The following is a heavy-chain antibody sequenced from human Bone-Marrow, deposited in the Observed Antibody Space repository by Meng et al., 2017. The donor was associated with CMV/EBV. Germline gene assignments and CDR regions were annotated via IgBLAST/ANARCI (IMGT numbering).Heavy chain of an antibody. J-gene: IGHJ3*02. CDR1: GYTFTSYY. D-gene: IGHD3-22*01. CDR3: ARVFAFGSSGYYRPDAFDI. CDR2: INPSGGST. Sequence: ASVKVSCKASGYTFTSYYMHWVRQASGQGLEWMGIINPSGGSTSYAQKFQGRVTMTRDTSTSTVYMELSSLRSEDTAVYYCARVFAFGSSGYYRPDAFDIWGQGTMVTVSS. V-gene: IGHV1-46*01.